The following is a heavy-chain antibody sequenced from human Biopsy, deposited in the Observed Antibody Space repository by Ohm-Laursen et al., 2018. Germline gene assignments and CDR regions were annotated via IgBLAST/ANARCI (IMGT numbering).Heavy chain of an antibody. D-gene: IGHD3-10*01. Sequence: GTLSLTCTVSGDSITSYFWNWIRQAPGKGLEWIGNIYYRGNTNYSPSLKSRATISLDSSKNQFSLNLNSATATDTAVYYCARRLPLRGFAFDVWGQGTVVTVS. CDR3: ARRLPLRGFAFDV. CDR1: GDSITSYF. J-gene: IGHJ3*01. V-gene: IGHV4-59*08. CDR2: IYYRGNT.